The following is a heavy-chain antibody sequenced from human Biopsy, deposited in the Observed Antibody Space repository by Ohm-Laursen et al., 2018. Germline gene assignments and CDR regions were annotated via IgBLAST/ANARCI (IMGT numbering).Heavy chain of an antibody. CDR2: VYYSGTT. CDR1: GGSVSDSFHF. CDR3: ARDVKRYCSGTSCYSGYFGMDV. V-gene: IGHV4-61*01. J-gene: IGHJ6*02. Sequence: GTLSLTCTVSGGSVSDSFHFWSWIRQPPGKGLEWIGDVYYSGTTNYNPSLKSRPTISVDTSKNQFSLNLNSVTAADTAVYFCARDVKRYCSGTSCYSGYFGMDVWGQGTTVTVS. D-gene: IGHD2-2*01.